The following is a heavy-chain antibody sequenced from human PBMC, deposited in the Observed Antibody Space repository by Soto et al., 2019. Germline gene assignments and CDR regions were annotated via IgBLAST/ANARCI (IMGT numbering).Heavy chain of an antibody. Sequence: QVQLVQSGAEVKKPVASVKVSCKASGYTFTSYGISWVRQAPGQGLEWMGWISAYNGNTHYVQKLQGRVTMTTDTSTSTSYMELRSLRSDDTAVYYCATYYYGSGSQDYYGMDVWGPGTTVTVSS. CDR2: ISAYNGNT. CDR1: GYTFTSYG. V-gene: IGHV1-18*01. D-gene: IGHD3-10*01. CDR3: ATYYYGSGSQDYYGMDV. J-gene: IGHJ6*02.